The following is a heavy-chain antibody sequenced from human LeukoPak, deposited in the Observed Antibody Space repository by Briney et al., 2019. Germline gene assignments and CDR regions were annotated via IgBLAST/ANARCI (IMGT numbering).Heavy chain of an antibody. J-gene: IGHJ5*02. D-gene: IGHD5-18*01. V-gene: IGHV1-2*02. Sequence: ASVKVSCKASGYTFTAYYMHWVRQAPGQRREWMGWINPNSGGTNYAQKFDGRVTLTRGTAISTDYMELSRLRSDDTAVYYCARGLVGYDPNWFDPWGQGTLVTVSS. CDR1: GYTFTAYY. CDR3: ARGLVGYDPNWFDP. CDR2: INPNSGGT.